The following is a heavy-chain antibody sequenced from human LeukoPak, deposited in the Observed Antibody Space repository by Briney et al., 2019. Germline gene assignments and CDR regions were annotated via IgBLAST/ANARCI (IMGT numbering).Heavy chain of an antibody. V-gene: IGHV3-21*01. CDR2: ISSSSSYI. CDR1: GFTFSSYS. J-gene: IGHJ4*02. Sequence: GGSLRLSCAASGFTFSSYSMNWVRQAPGKGLEWVSSISSSSSYICYADSVKGRFTISRDNAKNSLYLQMNSLRAEDTAVYYCARGSVYYYDSSGYYYYQNPFDYWGQGTLVTVSS. CDR3: ARGSVYYYDSSGYYYYQNPFDY. D-gene: IGHD3-22*01.